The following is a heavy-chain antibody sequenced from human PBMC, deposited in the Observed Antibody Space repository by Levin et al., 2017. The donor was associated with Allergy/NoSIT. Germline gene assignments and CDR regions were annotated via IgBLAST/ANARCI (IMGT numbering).Heavy chain of an antibody. CDR3: ADGDTAPGDY. J-gene: IGHJ4*02. Sequence: GESLKISCAASGFTFSSYWMHWVRQAPGKGLVWVSRINSDGSSTSYADSVKGRFTISRDNAKNTLYLQMNSLRAEDTAVYYCADGDTAPGDYWGQGTLVTVSS. CDR2: INSDGSST. D-gene: IGHD5-18*01. V-gene: IGHV3-74*01. CDR1: GFTFSSYW.